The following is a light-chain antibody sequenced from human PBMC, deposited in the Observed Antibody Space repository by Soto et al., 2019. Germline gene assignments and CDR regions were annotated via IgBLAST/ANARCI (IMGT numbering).Light chain of an antibody. CDR2: RAS. V-gene: IGKV3-15*01. CDR1: QSISNH. Sequence: EVVMTQSPATLSVSPGERATLSCRASQSISNHLAWYQQKPGQAPRLLLYRASTRGPGVPARFSGSGSGTEFTLTISSQQSEVFAVYYCQQYNSWTPITFGQGTRLEIK. J-gene: IGKJ5*01. CDR3: QQYNSWTPIT.